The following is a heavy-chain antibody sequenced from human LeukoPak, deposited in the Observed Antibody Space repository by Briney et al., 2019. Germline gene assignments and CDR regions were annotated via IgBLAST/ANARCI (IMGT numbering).Heavy chain of an antibody. Sequence: GGSLRLSCAVSGFRFSSYGMHWVRQAPGKGLEWVAVISDDGSKIYYGDSVKGRFTISRDNSKNTLNLQMDSLRADDTAVYYCGKGPGYSVYDNLPHHWGQGTLVTVSS. CDR3: GKGPGYSVYDNLPHH. J-gene: IGHJ5*02. CDR2: ISDDGSKI. CDR1: GFRFSSYG. D-gene: IGHD5/OR15-5a*01. V-gene: IGHV3-30*18.